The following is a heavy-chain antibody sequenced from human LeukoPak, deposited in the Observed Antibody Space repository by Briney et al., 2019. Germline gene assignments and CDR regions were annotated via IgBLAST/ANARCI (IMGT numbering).Heavy chain of an antibody. CDR2: MNSNTGNT. D-gene: IGHD3-10*01. J-gene: IGHJ4*02. CDR3: ARGRGGTVVRGYLHY. V-gene: IGHV1-8*01. CDR1: GYTFTNYD. Sequence: ASVKVSCKASGYTFTNYDIMWVRQATGQGPEWMGWMNSNTGNTGSAQKFQGRVTMTRDTSINTAYMELHSLTSEDTAVYYCARGRGGTVVRGYLHYWGQETRVTVSS.